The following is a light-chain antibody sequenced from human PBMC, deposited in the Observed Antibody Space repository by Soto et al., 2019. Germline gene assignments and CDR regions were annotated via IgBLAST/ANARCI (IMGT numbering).Light chain of an antibody. CDR2: AAS. V-gene: IGKV3-20*01. CDR1: QSVNSNY. CDR3: PPYGTTVRT. J-gene: IGKJ1*01. Sequence: EIVLTQSPGTLSLSPGERATLSCRAGQSVNSNYLAWYQQRPGQAPRLLIYAASNRVTGIPDRFSGSGSGTDFTLTISRLESADSAVYYSPPYGTTVRTFGQGTNVELK.